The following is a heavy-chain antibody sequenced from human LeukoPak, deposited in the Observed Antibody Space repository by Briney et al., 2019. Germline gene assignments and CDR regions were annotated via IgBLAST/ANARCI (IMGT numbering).Heavy chain of an antibody. CDR1: GGSFSGYF. V-gene: IGHV4-34*01. CDR2: INHSGST. CDR3: GRLLLEGVDY. Sequence: PSETLSLTCADYGGSFSGYFWSWIRQPPGKGLEWIGEINHSGSTNYNPSLKSRVTISIDTSKNQFSLKLSSVTAADTAVYYCGRLLLEGVDYWGQGTLVTVSS. J-gene: IGHJ4*02. D-gene: IGHD3-3*01.